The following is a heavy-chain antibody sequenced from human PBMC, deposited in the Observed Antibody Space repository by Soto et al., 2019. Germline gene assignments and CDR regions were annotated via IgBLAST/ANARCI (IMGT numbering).Heavy chain of an antibody. V-gene: IGHV3-21*01. J-gene: IGHJ4*02. CDR1: ASTYGRYT. CDR2: ISSGSIYI. D-gene: IGHD6-6*01. Sequence: SCVVSASTYGRYTINWVRQAPGKGLEWVAAISSGSIYIYYADSVKGRFTISRDNAKNSLYLQMNSLRAEDTALYYCARGNHAVIIAATLVSWGQGTLVTVSS. CDR3: ARGNHAVIIAATLVS.